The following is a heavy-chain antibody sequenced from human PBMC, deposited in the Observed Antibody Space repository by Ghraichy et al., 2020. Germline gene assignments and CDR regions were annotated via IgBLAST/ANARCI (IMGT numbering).Heavy chain of an antibody. CDR2: IGAYSGYT. CDR3: ARDVQSGIILAPAPKRAFDI. CDR1: GYTFNTHG. Sequence: ASVKVSCKGSGYTFNTHGISWVRQAPGQGLEWMGWIGAYSGYTKVAKKFQGRVALTKDTNTAYMELRSLRSDDRAVYYCARDVQSGIILAPAPKRAFDIWGQGTMVTVSP. V-gene: IGHV1-18*01. D-gene: IGHD6-25*01. J-gene: IGHJ3*02.